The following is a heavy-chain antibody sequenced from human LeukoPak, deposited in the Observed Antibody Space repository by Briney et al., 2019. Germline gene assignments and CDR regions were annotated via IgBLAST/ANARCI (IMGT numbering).Heavy chain of an antibody. V-gene: IGHV3-23*01. D-gene: IGHD6-19*01. CDR3: VRRGDASSGWGDHDF. Sequence: GGSLILSCAASGFTFNRNAISWVRQAPGKGLEWVSTIGGSGDKTFYADSVKGRFTISRDNSKNMVHLQMNSLTGEDTALYYCVRRGDASSGWGDHDFWGQGALVTVSS. J-gene: IGHJ4*02. CDR2: IGGSGDKT. CDR1: GFTFNRNA.